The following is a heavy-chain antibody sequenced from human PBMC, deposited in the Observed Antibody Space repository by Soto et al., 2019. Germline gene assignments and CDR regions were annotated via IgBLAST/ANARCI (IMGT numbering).Heavy chain of an antibody. V-gene: IGHV1-69*01. J-gene: IGHJ4*02. Sequence: GASVKVSCKASGGTFSSYAISWVRHAPGQGLEWMGGIIPIFGTANYAQKFQGRVTITADESTSTAYMELSSLRSEDTAVYYCALQSDGGEIDYWGQGTLVTVSS. CDR3: ALQSDGGEIDY. CDR2: IIPIFGTA. CDR1: GGTFSSYA. D-gene: IGHD2-21*01.